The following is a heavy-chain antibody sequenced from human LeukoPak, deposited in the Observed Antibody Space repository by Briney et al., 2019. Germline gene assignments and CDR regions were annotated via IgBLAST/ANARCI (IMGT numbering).Heavy chain of an antibody. Sequence: SETLSLTCTVSGSSISSYYWSWIRQPPGKGLEWIGYIYYSGSTNYNPSLKSRVTISVDTSKNQFSLKLSSVTAADTAVYYCARTSGSYYSRAEHFDYWGQGTLVTVSS. CDR2: IYYSGST. CDR3: ARTSGSYYSRAEHFDY. D-gene: IGHD1-26*01. J-gene: IGHJ4*02. CDR1: GSSISSYY. V-gene: IGHV4-59*01.